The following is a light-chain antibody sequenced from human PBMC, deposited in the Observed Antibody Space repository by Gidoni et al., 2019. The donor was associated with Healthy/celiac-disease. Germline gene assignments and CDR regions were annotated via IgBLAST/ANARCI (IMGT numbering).Light chain of an antibody. CDR3: CSYAGSYTLVV. Sequence: QSALTQPRSVSGSPVPSVTISCTGTSSDVGGYNYVSWYQQHPGKAPKLMIYDVSKRPSGVPDRFSGSKSGNTASLTISGLQAEDEADYYCCSYAGSYTLVVFGGGTKLTVL. CDR2: DVS. V-gene: IGLV2-11*01. J-gene: IGLJ2*01. CDR1: SSDVGGYNY.